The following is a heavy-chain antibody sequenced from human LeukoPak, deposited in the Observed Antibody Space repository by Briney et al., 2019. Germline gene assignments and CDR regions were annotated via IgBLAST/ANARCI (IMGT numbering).Heavy chain of an antibody. Sequence: GGSLRLSCTASGFTFSTYSMNWVRQAPGKGLEWLSYISWGSNVIYYADSVKGRFTTSRDDAKNSLYLQMNSLTDEDTAVYYCARDPGYSYAMDFWGRGTLATVSS. V-gene: IGHV3-48*02. CDR3: ARDPGYSYAMDF. CDR2: ISWGSNVI. J-gene: IGHJ4*02. D-gene: IGHD5-18*01. CDR1: GFTFSTYS.